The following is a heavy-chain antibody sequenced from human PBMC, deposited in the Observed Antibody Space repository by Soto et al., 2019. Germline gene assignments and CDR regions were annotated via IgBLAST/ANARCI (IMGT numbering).Heavy chain of an antibody. V-gene: IGHV4-31*03. Sequence: QVQLQESGPGRVKPSQTLYLTCTVSGGSISSGDYYWSWIRQHPGKGLEWIGYIYYSGSTYYNPSLKSRVTISVDTSKNQFSLKLSSLTAADTAGYYCARWWSGSRQGVDPWGQGTLVTVSS. CDR3: ARWWSGSRQGVDP. CDR1: GGSISSGDYY. CDR2: IYYSGST. D-gene: IGHD3-3*01. J-gene: IGHJ5*02.